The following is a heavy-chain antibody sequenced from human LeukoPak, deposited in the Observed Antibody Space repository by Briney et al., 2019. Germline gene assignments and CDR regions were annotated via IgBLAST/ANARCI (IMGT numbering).Heavy chain of an antibody. CDR1: GFTFSSYG. J-gene: IGHJ6*02. CDR2: IWYDGSNR. Sequence: GGSLRLSCAASGFTFSSYGMHWVRQAPGKGLEWVAVIWYDGSNRYYADSVKGRFTISRDTSKNTLYLQMNSLRAEDTAVYYCARDVIVSSGYDLYYYYYGMDVWDQGTLVTVSS. V-gene: IGHV3-33*01. CDR3: ARDVIVSSGYDLYYYYYGMDV. D-gene: IGHD5-12*01.